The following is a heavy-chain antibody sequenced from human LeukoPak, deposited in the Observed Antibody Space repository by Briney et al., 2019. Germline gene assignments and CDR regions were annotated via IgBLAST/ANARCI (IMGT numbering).Heavy chain of an antibody. D-gene: IGHD3-10*01. Sequence: GGSLRLSCAASGFTFSSYAMSWVRQAPGKGLEWVSVIYSGGSTYYADSVKGRFTISRDNSKNTLYLQMNSLRAEDTAVYYCARPYYGSGSFYYYGMDVWGQGTTVTVSS. CDR3: ARPYYGSGSFYYYGMDV. J-gene: IGHJ6*02. V-gene: IGHV3-53*01. CDR2: IYSGGST. CDR1: GFTFSSYA.